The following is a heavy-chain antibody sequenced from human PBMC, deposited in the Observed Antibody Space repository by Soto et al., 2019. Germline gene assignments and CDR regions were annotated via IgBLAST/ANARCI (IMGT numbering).Heavy chain of an antibody. V-gene: IGHV3-11*05. J-gene: IGHJ4*02. CDR1: GFTFSDYY. D-gene: IGHD3-10*01. Sequence: PGGSLRLSCAASGFTFSDYYMSWIRQAPGKGLEWVSYISSSSSYTNYADSVKGRFTISRDNAKNSLYLQMNSLRAEDTAVYCCARVAYYYGSGIKTYIYYFDYWGQGTLVTVSS. CDR2: ISSSSSYT. CDR3: ARVAYYYGSGIKTYIYYFDY.